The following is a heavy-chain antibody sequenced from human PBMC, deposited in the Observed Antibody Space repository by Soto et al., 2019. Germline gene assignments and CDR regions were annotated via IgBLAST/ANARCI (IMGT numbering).Heavy chain of an antibody. CDR3: ASTMVRGYYDYGMDV. D-gene: IGHD3-10*01. Sequence: QVQLQESGPGLVKPSQTLSLTCTVSGGSISSGGYYWSWIRQHPGKGLEWIGYIYYSGSTYYNPSLKSRVTISVDTSKNQCSLKLSSVTAADTAVYYCASTMVRGYYDYGMDVWGQGTTVTVSS. CDR2: IYYSGST. V-gene: IGHV4-31*03. J-gene: IGHJ6*02. CDR1: GGSISSGGYY.